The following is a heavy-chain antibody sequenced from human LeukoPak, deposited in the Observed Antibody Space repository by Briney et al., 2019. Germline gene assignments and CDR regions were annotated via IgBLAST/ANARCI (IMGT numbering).Heavy chain of an antibody. CDR2: IYYSGST. CDR1: GGSISSGDYY. J-gene: IGHJ4*02. V-gene: IGHV4-30-4*01. CDR3: ASGSVDFCSSTSCPVYYFDY. D-gene: IGHD2-2*01. Sequence: SQTLSLTCTVSGGSISSGDYYWSWIRQPPGKGLEWIGYIYYSGSTYYNPSLESRVTISVDTSKNQFSLKLSSVTAADTAVYYCASGSVDFCSSTSCPVYYFDYWGQGTLVTVSS.